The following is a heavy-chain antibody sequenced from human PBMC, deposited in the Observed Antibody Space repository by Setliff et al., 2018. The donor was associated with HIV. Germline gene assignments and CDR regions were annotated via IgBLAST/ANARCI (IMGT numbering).Heavy chain of an antibody. CDR3: ARGLGQQLGRFWYFDL. V-gene: IGHV4-34*01. CDR1: GGSFSGYY. Sequence: SETLSLTCAVYGGSFSGYYWSWIRQPPGKGLEWIGEINHSGSTNYNPSLKSRVTISVDTSKNQFSLKLSSVTAADTAVYYCARGLGQQLGRFWYFDLWGRGTLVTVSS. J-gene: IGHJ2*01. CDR2: INHSGST. D-gene: IGHD6-13*01.